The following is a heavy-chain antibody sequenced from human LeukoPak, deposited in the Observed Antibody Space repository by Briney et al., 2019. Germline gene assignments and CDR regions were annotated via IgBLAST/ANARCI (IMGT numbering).Heavy chain of an antibody. V-gene: IGHV4-59*01. CDR2: SYYSGST. CDR3: ARGGIAAAGTFDY. Sequence: SETLSLTCTVSGGSISSYYWSWIRQPPGKALKGIGYSYYSGSTNYNPSLKSRVTISVDTSKNQFSLKLSSVTAADTAVYYCARGGIAAAGTFDYWGQGTLVTVSS. CDR1: GGSISSYY. J-gene: IGHJ4*02. D-gene: IGHD6-13*01.